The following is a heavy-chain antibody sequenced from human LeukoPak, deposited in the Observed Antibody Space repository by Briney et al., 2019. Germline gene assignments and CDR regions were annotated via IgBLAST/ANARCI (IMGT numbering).Heavy chain of an antibody. Sequence: GGSLRLSCAASGFTFSSYAMSWVRQAPGKGLEWVSAIGGSGGSTYYADSVKGRFTISRDNSKNTLYLQMNSLRAEDTAVYYCAKRGHYDFWSGYLEWGQGTLVTVSS. V-gene: IGHV3-23*01. CDR2: IGGSGGST. CDR3: AKRGHYDFWSGYLE. D-gene: IGHD3-3*01. CDR1: GFTFSSYA. J-gene: IGHJ4*02.